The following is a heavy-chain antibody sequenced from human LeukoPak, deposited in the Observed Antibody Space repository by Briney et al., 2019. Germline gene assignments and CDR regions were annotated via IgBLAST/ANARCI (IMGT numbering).Heavy chain of an antibody. J-gene: IGHJ4*02. CDR2: FDPEDVET. Sequence: GASVKVSCKVSGNTFTDLSMNWVRQAPGKGLEWMGGFDPEDVETIYAQKFQGRVTMTEDTSTATAYMELSSLRPDDTAVYYCGRAESGYYWHFLDYWGQGTLVTVS. CDR1: GNTFTDLS. D-gene: IGHD3-22*01. V-gene: IGHV1-24*01. CDR3: GRAESGYYWHFLDY.